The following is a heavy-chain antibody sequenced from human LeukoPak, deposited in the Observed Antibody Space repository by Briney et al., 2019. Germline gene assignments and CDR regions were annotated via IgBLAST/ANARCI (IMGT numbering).Heavy chain of an antibody. CDR2: ISYDGSKK. CDR3: AKDRSSSWAFDY. CDR1: GFTFSSNG. D-gene: IGHD6-13*01. Sequence: GRSLRLSCAASGFTFSSNGMHWVRQAPGKGLEWVAVISYDGSKKYYADSVKGRFTVSRDDSKNTLYLQMNSPRAEDTAVYYCAKDRSSSWAFDYWGQGTLVTVSS. V-gene: IGHV3-30*18. J-gene: IGHJ4*02.